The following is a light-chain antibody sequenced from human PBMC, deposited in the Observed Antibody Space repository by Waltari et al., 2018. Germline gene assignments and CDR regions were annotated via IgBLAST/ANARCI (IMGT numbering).Light chain of an antibody. Sequence: EIVLTQSPATLSLSPGERATLSCRASQSVSNSLAWYQQKPGQTPRLLIYGASSTATGIPDRVSGSGSGTDFTLTISSLEPEDFAVYYCQQYSNWPLTFGGGTKVEIK. CDR1: QSVSNS. CDR2: GAS. J-gene: IGKJ4*01. CDR3: QQYSNWPLT. V-gene: IGKV3-15*01.